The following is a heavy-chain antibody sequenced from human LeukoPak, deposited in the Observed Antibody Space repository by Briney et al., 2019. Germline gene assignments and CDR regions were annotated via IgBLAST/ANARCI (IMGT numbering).Heavy chain of an antibody. Sequence: SETLSLTCAVYGGSFSSYYWSWIRQPAGKGVEWIGRIYTSGSTNYNPSLKSRVTISVDTSKNQFSLKLSSVTAADTAVYYCARVIWVTQNYFDYWGQGTLVTVSS. CDR1: GGSFSSYY. D-gene: IGHD3-16*01. V-gene: IGHV4-59*10. J-gene: IGHJ4*02. CDR3: ARVIWVTQNYFDY. CDR2: IYTSGST.